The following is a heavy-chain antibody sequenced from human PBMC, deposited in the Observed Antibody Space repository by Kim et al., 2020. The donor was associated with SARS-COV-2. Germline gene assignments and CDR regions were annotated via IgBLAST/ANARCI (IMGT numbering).Heavy chain of an antibody. CDR2: FDPEDGET. V-gene: IGHV1-24*01. CDR3: AIDRLGLNY. Sequence: ASVKVSCKVSGYSLTELSMHWVRRAPGKGLEWMGGFDPEDGETTYAQIFQRRLTMTADTSTDTAYMELNRLRSEDTAMYYCAIDRLGLNYWGRGTLVTVSS. J-gene: IGHJ4*02. CDR1: GYSLTELS.